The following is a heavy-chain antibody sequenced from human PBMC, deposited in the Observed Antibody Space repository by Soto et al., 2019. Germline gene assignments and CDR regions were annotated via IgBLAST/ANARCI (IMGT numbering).Heavy chain of an antibody. D-gene: IGHD3-22*01. CDR1: GYTFTMYG. Sequence: QVQLVQSGGEVKKPGASVKVSCKASGYTFTMYGISWVRQAPGQGLEWMGWISAYNGNTDYAQKVQGRLTMTTDTTTSTGYMELRRLRSDDTAVYYCARQEYYYDSSGNGGTEFDSWGQGTLVTVSS. J-gene: IGHJ4*02. V-gene: IGHV1-18*01. CDR3: ARQEYYYDSSGNGGTEFDS. CDR2: ISAYNGNT.